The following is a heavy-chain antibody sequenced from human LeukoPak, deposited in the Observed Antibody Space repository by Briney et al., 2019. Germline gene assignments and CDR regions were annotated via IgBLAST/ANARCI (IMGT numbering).Heavy chain of an antibody. CDR1: GYTLTELS. V-gene: IGHV1-24*01. CDR3: ATLHRKLAGGYNWFDP. J-gene: IGHJ5*02. CDR2: FDPEDGET. D-gene: IGHD6-13*01. Sequence: ASVKVPCKVSGYTLTELSMHWVRQAPGKGLEWMGGFDPEDGETIYAQKFQGRVTMTEDTSTDTAYMELSSLRSEDTAVYYCATLHRKLAGGYNWFDPWGQGTLVTVSS.